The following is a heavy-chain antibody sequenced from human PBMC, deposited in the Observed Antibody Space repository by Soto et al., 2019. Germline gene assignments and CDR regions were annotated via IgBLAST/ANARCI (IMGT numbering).Heavy chain of an antibody. CDR3: AREGTNNYNQYHFDP. Sequence: GGSLRLSCAASGLTFSSYSMNWVRQAPGKGLEWVSSISGSGNYTHYADFLRGRFTISRDNAKNSLYLQMNRLRAEDTAVYYCAREGTNNYNQYHFDPWGQGTVVTVCS. V-gene: IGHV3-21*01. CDR2: ISGSGNYT. CDR1: GLTFSSYS. J-gene: IGHJ5*02. D-gene: IGHD2-2*01.